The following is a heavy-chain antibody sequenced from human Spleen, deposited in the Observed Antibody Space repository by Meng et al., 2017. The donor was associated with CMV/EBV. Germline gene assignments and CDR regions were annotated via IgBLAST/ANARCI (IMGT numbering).Heavy chain of an antibody. J-gene: IGHJ6*02. CDR2: IYGATGT. D-gene: IGHD3-3*01. V-gene: IGHV3-53*01. CDR1: GFTVSSNY. Sequence: GESLKIPCAVSGFTVSSNYMSWVRQAPGKGLEWVSIIYGATGTYYADSVKGRFTISRDNSKNTLYLQMNSLRAEDTAVYHCARYDFWSGTENGMDVWGQGTTVTVSS. CDR3: ARYDFWSGTENGMDV.